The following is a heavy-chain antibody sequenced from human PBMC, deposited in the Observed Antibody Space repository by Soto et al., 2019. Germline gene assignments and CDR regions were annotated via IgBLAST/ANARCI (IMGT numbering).Heavy chain of an antibody. CDR3: AKYSAIFGDYGGYFDY. J-gene: IGHJ4*02. CDR2: ISGSGGST. Sequence: QPGGSLRLSCAASGFTFSSYAMSWVRQAPGKGLEWVSAISGSGGSTYYADSVKGRFTISRENSKSTLYLQMNSLRAEDTAVYYCAKYSAIFGDYGGYFDYWGQGNMVTV. CDR1: GFTFSSYA. V-gene: IGHV3-23*01. D-gene: IGHD3-3*01.